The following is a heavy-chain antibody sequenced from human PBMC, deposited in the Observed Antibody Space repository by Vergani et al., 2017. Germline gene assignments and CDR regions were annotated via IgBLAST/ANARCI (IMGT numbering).Heavy chain of an antibody. CDR3: AREERSNTPPFVGD. V-gene: IGHV3-23*01. D-gene: IGHD4-17*01. Sequence: EVQLLESGGGLVQPGGSLRLSCAASGFTFSSYAMSWVRQAPGKGLEWVSAISGHGDRTYYADSVKGRFTISRDNSKNTVYLQMNSLKAEDRATYYCAREERSNTPPFVGDGGQGTLVT. CDR1: GFTFSSYA. J-gene: IGHJ4*02. CDR2: ISGHGDRT.